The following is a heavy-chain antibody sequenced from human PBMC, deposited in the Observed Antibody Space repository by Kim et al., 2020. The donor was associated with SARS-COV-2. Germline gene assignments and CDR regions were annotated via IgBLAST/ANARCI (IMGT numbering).Heavy chain of an antibody. J-gene: IGHJ4*02. CDR3: ARETAVIMEYYFDY. D-gene: IGHD3-3*01. Sequence: ADSVTGRFTISRDNAQNSLYLQMNSLRAEDTAVYYCARETAVIMEYYFDYWGQGTLVTVSS. V-gene: IGHV3-48*01.